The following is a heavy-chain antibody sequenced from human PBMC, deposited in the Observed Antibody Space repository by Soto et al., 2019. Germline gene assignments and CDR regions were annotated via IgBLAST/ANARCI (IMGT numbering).Heavy chain of an antibody. V-gene: IGHV4-59*01. CDR2: IYYSGST. D-gene: IGHD6-19*01. J-gene: IGHJ3*02. CDR1: GGSISSYY. CDR3: ARAAPNSIAVAGIVTFDI. Sequence: QVQLQESGPGLVKPSETLSLTCTVSGGSISSYYWSWIRQPPGKGLEWIGYIYYSGSTNYNPSLKSRVTISVDTSKNQFSLKLSSVTAADTAVYYCARAAPNSIAVAGIVTFDIWGQGTMVTVSS.